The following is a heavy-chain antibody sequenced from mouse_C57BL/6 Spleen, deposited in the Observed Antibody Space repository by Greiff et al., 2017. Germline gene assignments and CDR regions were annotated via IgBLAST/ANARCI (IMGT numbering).Heavy chain of an antibody. CDR2: IDPSDSET. CDR1: GYTFTSYW. CDR3: ARGEEDYYGSSSWFAY. V-gene: IGHV1-52*01. D-gene: IGHD1-1*01. Sequence: QVQLQQPGAELVRPGSSVKLSCKASGYTFTSYWMHWVKQRPIQGLEWIGNIDPSDSETHYNQKFKDKATLTVDKSSSTAYMQLSSLTSEDSAVYYGARGEEDYYGSSSWFAYWGQGTLVTVSA. J-gene: IGHJ3*01.